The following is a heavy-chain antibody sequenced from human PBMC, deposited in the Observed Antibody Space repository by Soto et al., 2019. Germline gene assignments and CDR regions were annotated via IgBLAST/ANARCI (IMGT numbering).Heavy chain of an antibody. D-gene: IGHD3-22*01. CDR3: ARDPHSYYYDSSPHRFHAFDI. V-gene: IGHV3-23*01. CDR2: VSASGLNT. Sequence: PGGSLRLSCAASGFTFSTYAMAWVRQAPGKGLEWVSGVSASGLNTDYADPVKGRFTISRDNSKNTLYLQMNSLRAEDTAVYYCARDPHSYYYDSSPHRFHAFDIWGQGTMVTVSS. CDR1: GFTFSTYA. J-gene: IGHJ3*02.